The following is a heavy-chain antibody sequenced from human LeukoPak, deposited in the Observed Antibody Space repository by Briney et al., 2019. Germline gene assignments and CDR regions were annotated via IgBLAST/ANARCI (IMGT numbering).Heavy chain of an antibody. CDR3: ARGIRFLAFDP. V-gene: IGHV4-30-2*01. J-gene: IGHJ5*02. D-gene: IGHD3-3*01. CDR2: IYHSGST. Sequence: SETLSLTCAVSGGSISSGGYSWSWIRQPPGKGLEWIGYIYHSGSTYYNPSLKSRVTISVDRSKNQFSLKLSSVTAADTAVYYCARGIRFLAFDPWGQGTLVTVPS. CDR1: GGSISSGGYS.